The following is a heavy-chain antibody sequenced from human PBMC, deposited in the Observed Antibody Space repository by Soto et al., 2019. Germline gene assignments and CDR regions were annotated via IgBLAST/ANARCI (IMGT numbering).Heavy chain of an antibody. J-gene: IGHJ4*02. CDR3: ATEAYDRSGPPLDY. V-gene: IGHV1-3*01. CDR1: GYTFTSYA. D-gene: IGHD3-22*01. CDR2: INAGNGNT. Sequence: GASVKVSCKASGYTFTSYAMHWVRQAPGQRLEWMGWINAGNGNTKYSQKFQGRVTITRDTSASTAYMELSSLRSEDTAVYSWATEAYDRSGPPLDYWGQGTRVTVSS.